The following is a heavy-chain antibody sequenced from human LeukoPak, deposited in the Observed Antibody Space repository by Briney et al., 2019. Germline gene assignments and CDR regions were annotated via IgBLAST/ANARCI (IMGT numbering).Heavy chain of an antibody. CDR1: GGSITTYY. Sequence: SETLSLTCSVSGGSITTYYWSWIRQPPGKGLEWIGYGYYTGSINYNPSLKSRVTISVDTSKNQFSLKLSSVTAADTAVYYCARRVRGVNDAFDIWGQGTMVTVSS. V-gene: IGHV4-59*12. D-gene: IGHD3-10*01. J-gene: IGHJ3*02. CDR2: GYYTGSI. CDR3: ARRVRGVNDAFDI.